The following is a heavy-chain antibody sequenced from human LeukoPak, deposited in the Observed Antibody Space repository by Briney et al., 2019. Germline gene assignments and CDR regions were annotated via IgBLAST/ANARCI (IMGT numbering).Heavy chain of an antibody. CDR1: GFTFSSYA. V-gene: IGHV3-23*01. J-gene: IGHJ4*02. Sequence: GGSLRPSCAASGFTFSSYAMSWVRQAPGKGLEWVSAISGSGGSTYYADSVKGRFTISRDNSKNTLYLQMNSLRAEDTAVYYCAKRRTIPTVTTSMELDYWGQGTLVTVSS. CDR2: ISGSGGST. CDR3: AKRRTIPTVTTSMELDY. D-gene: IGHD4-17*01.